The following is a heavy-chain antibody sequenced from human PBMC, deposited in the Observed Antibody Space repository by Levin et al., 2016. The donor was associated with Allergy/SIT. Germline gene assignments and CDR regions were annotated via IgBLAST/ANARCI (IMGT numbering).Heavy chain of an antibody. V-gene: IGHV4-39*01. J-gene: IGHJ4*02. CDR2: IYYSGST. CDR1: GGSISSSSYY. CDR3: ARHGDYYDSSGYYSH. D-gene: IGHD3-22*01. Sequence: SETLSLTCTVSGGSISSSSYYWGWIRQPPGKGLEWIGSIYYSGSTYYNPSLKSRVTISVDTSKNQFSLKLSSVTAADTAVYYCARHGDYYDSSGYYSHWGQGTLVTVSS.